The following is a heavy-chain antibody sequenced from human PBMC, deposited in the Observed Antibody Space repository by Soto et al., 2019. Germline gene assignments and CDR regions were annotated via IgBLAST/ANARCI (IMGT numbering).Heavy chain of an antibody. CDR2: IYPGDSYT. D-gene: IGHD2-2*02. Sequence: GESLKISCKGSGYTFTTYWIGWVRQIPGKGLEWMGIIYPGDSYTRYSPSFQGQVTISADKSIPTAYLQWSTLKDSDTAMYYCARYYCSSTSCYTGRGTKYYYYGMDVWGQGTTVTASS. CDR3: ARYYCSSTSCYTGRGTKYYYYGMDV. J-gene: IGHJ6*02. CDR1: GYTFTTYW. V-gene: IGHV5-51*01.